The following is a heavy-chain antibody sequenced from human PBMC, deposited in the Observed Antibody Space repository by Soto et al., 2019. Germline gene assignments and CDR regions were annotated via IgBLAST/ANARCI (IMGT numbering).Heavy chain of an antibody. CDR2: INHSGST. CDR3: ARGSRRYFDWLLFPSQYYFDY. J-gene: IGHJ4*02. D-gene: IGHD3-9*01. CDR1: GGSFSGYY. Sequence: TSETLSLTCAFYGGSFSGYYWSLIRQPPGKGLEWIGEINHSGSTNYNPSLKSRVTISVDTSKNQFSLKLSSVTAADTAVYYCARGSRRYFDWLLFPSQYYFDYWGQGTLVTVSS. V-gene: IGHV4-34*01.